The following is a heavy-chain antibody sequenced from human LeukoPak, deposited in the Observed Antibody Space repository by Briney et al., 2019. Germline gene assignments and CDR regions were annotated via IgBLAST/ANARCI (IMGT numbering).Heavy chain of an antibody. Sequence: GGSLRLSCAASGFTFSSYAMSWVRQAPGKGLKWVSAISGYSGTTYYADSVKGRFTISRDNSKNTLYLQMNSLRAEDTAVYYCAKEGYSSTWNADFDFGGQGTLVTVSS. D-gene: IGHD6-13*01. CDR2: ISGYSGTT. V-gene: IGHV3-23*01. J-gene: IGHJ4*02. CDR1: GFTFSSYA. CDR3: AKEGYSSTWNADFDF.